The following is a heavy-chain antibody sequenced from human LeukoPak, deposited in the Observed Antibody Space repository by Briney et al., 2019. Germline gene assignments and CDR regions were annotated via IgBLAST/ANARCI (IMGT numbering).Heavy chain of an antibody. CDR2: IRYDGSNK. CDR3: AKDRDIAVAVDY. J-gene: IGHJ4*02. D-gene: IGHD6-19*01. V-gene: IGHV3-30*02. CDR1: GFTFSSYG. Sequence: GRSLRLSCAASGFTFSSYGMHWVRQAPGKGLEWVAFIRYDGSNKYYADSVKGRFTISRDNSKNTLYLQMNSLRAEDTAVYYCAKDRDIAVAVDYWGQGTLVTVSS.